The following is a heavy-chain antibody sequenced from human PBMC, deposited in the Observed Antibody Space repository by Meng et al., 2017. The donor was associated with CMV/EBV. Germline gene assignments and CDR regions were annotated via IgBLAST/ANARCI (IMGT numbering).Heavy chain of an antibody. J-gene: IGHJ4*02. CDR3: ARGLITMVRGVPFDY. V-gene: IGHV4-61*02. CDR2: IYTSGST. D-gene: IGHD3-10*01. Sequence: QAVAPGLVNPLKTLPSTCPGSGGSIRRGSYYWSWIRQPAGKGLEWIGRIYTSGSTNYNPSLKSRVTISVDTSKNQFSLKLSSVTAADTAVYYCARGLITMVRGVPFDYWGQGTLVTVSS. CDR1: GGSIRRGSYY.